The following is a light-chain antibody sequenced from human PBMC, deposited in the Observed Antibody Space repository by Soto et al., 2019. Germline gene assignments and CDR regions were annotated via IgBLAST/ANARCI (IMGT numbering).Light chain of an antibody. CDR3: QQCSSSPLT. CDR2: DAS. J-gene: IGKJ4*01. V-gene: IGKV3-20*01. CDR1: QSVSSTY. Sequence: DIVLAQSPGSLCLPPLAVVTLSWSASQSVSSTYLGWYQQKPGQAPRLLIYDASSRVTGIPDRFSGGGSGTDFTLTISRLEPEDFAVYYCQQCSSSPLTFGGGTKVDIK.